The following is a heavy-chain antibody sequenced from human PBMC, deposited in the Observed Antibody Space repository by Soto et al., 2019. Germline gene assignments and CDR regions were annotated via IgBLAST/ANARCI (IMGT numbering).Heavy chain of an antibody. CDR3: ARIVVVPAAMGLGWFDP. Sequence: QVQLVQSGAEVKKPGASVKVSCKASGYTFTSYDINWVRQATGQGLEWMGWMNPNSGNTGYAQNFQGRVTMTRNTSISTAYMELSSLRSEDTAVYYCARIVVVPAAMGLGWFDPWGQGTLVTVSS. CDR2: MNPNSGNT. V-gene: IGHV1-8*01. CDR1: GYTFTSYD. J-gene: IGHJ5*02. D-gene: IGHD2-2*01.